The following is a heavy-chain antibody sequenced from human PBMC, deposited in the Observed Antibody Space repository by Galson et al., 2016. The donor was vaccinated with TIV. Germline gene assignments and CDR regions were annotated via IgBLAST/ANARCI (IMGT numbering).Heavy chain of an antibody. CDR1: GDSISGGSYY. D-gene: IGHD3-10*01. CDR2: IYTSGTT. V-gene: IGHV4-61*09. CDR3: ARDRGDYFDH. J-gene: IGHJ4*02. Sequence: LSLTCSVSGDSISGGSYYWSWIRQPAGKGLEWIGHIYTSGTTNYNPSLKSRVTLSMDKSTNQFSLKLNSLTAADTAVYYCARDRGDYFDHWGQGTLGIVSS.